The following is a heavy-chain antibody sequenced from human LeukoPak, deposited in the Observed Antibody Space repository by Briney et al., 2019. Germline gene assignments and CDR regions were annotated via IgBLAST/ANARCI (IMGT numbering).Heavy chain of an antibody. CDR1: GFTFSNYA. D-gene: IGHD6-25*01. CDR3: AKVSLAGYNSGAHFDY. V-gene: IGHV3-23*01. CDR2: ISARSTST. Sequence: GGSLRLSCTASGFTFSNYAMKGVRQAPGKGLEWVSSISARSTSTYYADSVKGRCTISRDNSKNTLYLHLSRLRAEDTALYFCAKVSLAGYNSGAHFDYRGHGTLVTASS. J-gene: IGHJ4*01.